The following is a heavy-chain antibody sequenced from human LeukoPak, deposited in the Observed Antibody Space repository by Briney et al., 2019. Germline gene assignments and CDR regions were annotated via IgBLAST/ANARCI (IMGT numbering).Heavy chain of an antibody. CDR2: IHTSGST. J-gene: IGHJ4*02. CDR3: ARGKVVAGTPGQNSWDY. D-gene: IGHD6-19*01. V-gene: IGHV4-4*07. Sequence: SETLSLTCTVSGGSIGSYYWSWIRQPARKGLEWIGRIHTSGSTNYNPSLKSRVTVSVDTSRNQFSLKLSSVTAADTAVYYCARGKVVAGTPGQNSWDYWGQGTLVTVSS. CDR1: GGSIGSYY.